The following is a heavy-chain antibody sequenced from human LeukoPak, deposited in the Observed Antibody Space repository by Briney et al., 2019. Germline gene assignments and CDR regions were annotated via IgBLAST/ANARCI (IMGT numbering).Heavy chain of an antibody. D-gene: IGHD2-15*01. CDR2: TSSSGSTI. Sequence: QPGGSLRRSCAASGFTFSSYEMNWVRQAPGKGLEWVSYTSSSGSTIYYADSVKGRFTISRDNAKKSLYLQMNSLRAEDTAVYCARVPTVGSGGYQFDYWGQGTLVTVSS. CDR1: GFTFSSYE. J-gene: IGHJ4*02. V-gene: IGHV3-48*03. CDR3: ARVPTVGSGGYQFDY.